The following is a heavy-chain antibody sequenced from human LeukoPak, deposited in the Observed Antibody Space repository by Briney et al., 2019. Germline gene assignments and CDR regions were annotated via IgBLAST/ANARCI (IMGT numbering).Heavy chain of an antibody. D-gene: IGHD4-23*01. CDR3: ARATTVVNWFDP. J-gene: IGHJ5*02. CDR2: IYQSGRT. CDR1: GYSISSGYY. V-gene: IGHV4-38-2*02. Sequence: SETLSLTYTVSGYSISSGYYWGWIRQPPGDGLEWIGRIYQSGRTYYHPSITRRVTISVDTSKLQFSLKLSSVPAADTAVYYCARATTVVNWFDPWGQGTLVTVSS.